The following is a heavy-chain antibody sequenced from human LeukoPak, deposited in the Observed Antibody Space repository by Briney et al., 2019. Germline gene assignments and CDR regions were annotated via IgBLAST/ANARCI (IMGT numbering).Heavy chain of an antibody. D-gene: IGHD4-23*01. CDR1: GYTFTSYD. J-gene: IGHJ3*02. V-gene: IGHV1-8*01. Sequence: GASVKVSCKASGYTFTSYDINWVRQATGQGLEWMGWMNPNSGNTGYAQKFQGRVTITRNTSISTAYMELSSLRSEDTAVYYCARVITVEDDAFDIWGQGTMVTVSS. CDR2: MNPNSGNT. CDR3: ARVITVEDDAFDI.